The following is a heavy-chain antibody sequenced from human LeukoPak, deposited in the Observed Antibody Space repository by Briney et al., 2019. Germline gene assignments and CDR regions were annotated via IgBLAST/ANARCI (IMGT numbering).Heavy chain of an antibody. V-gene: IGHV4-4*07. CDR1: RGSISSYY. CDR3: ARGITMVRGVIISYNWFDP. J-gene: IGHJ5*02. CDR2: IYTSGST. Sequence: SETLSLTCTVSRGSISSYYWSWIRQPAGKGLEWIGRIYTSGSTNYNPSLKSRVTMSVDTSKNQFSLKLSSVTAADTAVYYCARGITMVRGVIISYNWFDPWGQGTLVTVSS. D-gene: IGHD3-10*01.